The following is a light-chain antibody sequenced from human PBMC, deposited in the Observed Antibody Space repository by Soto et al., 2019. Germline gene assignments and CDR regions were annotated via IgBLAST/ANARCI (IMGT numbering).Light chain of an antibody. J-gene: IGKJ4*01. CDR1: QSVGSK. V-gene: IGKV3-15*01. CDR3: QQYNNWPPLT. CDR2: DAF. Sequence: EVVMTQSPATLSVSPGERATLYCRASQSVGSKLAWYQQKPGQAPRLLIFDAFTRATGIPARFSGSGSGTEFTLFISSLQSEDFAVYYCQQYNNWPPLTFGGGTKVEF.